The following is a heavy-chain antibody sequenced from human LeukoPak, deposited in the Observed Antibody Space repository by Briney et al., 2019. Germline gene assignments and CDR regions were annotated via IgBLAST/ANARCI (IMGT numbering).Heavy chain of an antibody. V-gene: IGHV3-9*01. J-gene: IGHJ5*02. CDR1: GFTFDDYA. CDR3: AKAGGYDILTGYSPPGFGP. D-gene: IGHD3-9*01. Sequence: GGSLRLSCAASGFTFDDYAMHWVRQAPGKGLEWVSGISWNSGSIGYADSVKGRFTISRDNAKNSLYLQMNSLRAEDTALYYCAKAGGYDILTGYSPPGFGPWGRGTLVTVSS. CDR2: ISWNSGSI.